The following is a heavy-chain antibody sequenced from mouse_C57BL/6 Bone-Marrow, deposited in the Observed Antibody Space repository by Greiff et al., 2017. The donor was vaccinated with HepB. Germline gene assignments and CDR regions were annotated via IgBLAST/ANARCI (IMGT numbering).Heavy chain of an antibody. J-gene: IGHJ4*01. Sequence: VKLQQSGPELVKPGASVKISCKASGYSFTSYYIHWVKQRPGQGLEWIGWIYPGSGNTKYNEKFKGKATLTADTSSSTAYMQLSSLTSEDSAVYYCARGLRYAMDYWGQGTSVTVSS. CDR3: ARGLRYAMDY. CDR1: GYSFTSYY. D-gene: IGHD2-2*01. V-gene: IGHV1-66*01. CDR2: IYPGSGNT.